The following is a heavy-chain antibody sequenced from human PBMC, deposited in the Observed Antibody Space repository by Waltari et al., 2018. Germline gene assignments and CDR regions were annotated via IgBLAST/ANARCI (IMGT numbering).Heavy chain of an antibody. D-gene: IGHD2-21*01. Sequence: PSGTLSLTCAVSGGSISSSNWWSWVRQPPGKGLEWIGEIYHSGSTNYNPSLKSRVTISVDKSKNQFSLKLSSVTAADTAVYYCVHKVVVIADGRYFDYWGQGTLVTVSS. V-gene: IGHV4-4*02. J-gene: IGHJ4*02. CDR2: IYHSGST. CDR1: GGSISSSNW. CDR3: VHKVVVIADGRYFDY.